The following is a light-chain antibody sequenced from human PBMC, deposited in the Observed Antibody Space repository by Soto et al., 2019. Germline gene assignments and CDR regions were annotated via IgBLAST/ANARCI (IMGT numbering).Light chain of an antibody. CDR1: QSVSSN. CDR3: QQYNNWPRT. J-gene: IGKJ2*01. V-gene: IGKV3-15*01. CDR2: GAS. Sequence: EIVMTQSPATLSVSPGERATLSCRASQSVSSNLAWYQQKPGQAPRLLIYGASTRAAGIPAWCGGRWSGTEFTLTISSLQSEDFAVYYRQQYNNWPRTFGQGTKLEIK.